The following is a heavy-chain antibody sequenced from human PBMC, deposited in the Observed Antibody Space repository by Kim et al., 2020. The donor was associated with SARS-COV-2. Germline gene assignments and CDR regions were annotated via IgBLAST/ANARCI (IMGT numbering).Heavy chain of an antibody. J-gene: IGHJ3*02. CDR2: IKSNADGETT. V-gene: IGHV3-15*01. CDR3: TTDPSFHDPSSLGI. Sequence: GGSLRLSCAASGFTFSNAWMTWVRQAPGKGLKWVGRIKSNADGETTDYAAPVKGRFTISREDSKNMLYLQMNTLKNEDTAVYYCTTDPSFHDPSSLGIWGQGTMVTVSS. CDR1: GFTFSNAW. D-gene: IGHD3-16*01.